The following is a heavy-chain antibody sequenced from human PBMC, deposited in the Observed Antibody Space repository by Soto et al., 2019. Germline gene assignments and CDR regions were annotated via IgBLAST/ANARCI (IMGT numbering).Heavy chain of an antibody. J-gene: IGHJ6*02. CDR2: INPSGGST. Sequence: ASVKVSCKASGYTFTSYYMHWVRQAPGQGLEWMGIINPSGGSTSYAQKFQGRVTMTRDTSTSTVYMELSSLRSEDTAAYYCARVFPGALQGYCSSTSCPEDYYYGMDVWGQGTTVTVS. CDR1: GYTFTSYY. D-gene: IGHD2-2*01. CDR3: ARVFPGALQGYCSSTSCPEDYYYGMDV. V-gene: IGHV1-46*03.